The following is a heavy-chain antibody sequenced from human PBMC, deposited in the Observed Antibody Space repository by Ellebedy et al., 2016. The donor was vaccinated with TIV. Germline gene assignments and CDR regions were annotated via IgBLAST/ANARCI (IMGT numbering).Heavy chain of an antibody. D-gene: IGHD5-18*01. Sequence: PGGSLRLSCAASGFTFSSYNMHWVRQAPGKGLEWVSSIGASGTDKYYADSVKGRFTISRDNAKNSLYLQMDSLRAEDTAVCYCARDTAMNYWGLGTLVTVSS. V-gene: IGHV3-21*01. CDR2: IGASGTDK. J-gene: IGHJ4*02. CDR3: ARDTAMNY. CDR1: GFTFSSYN.